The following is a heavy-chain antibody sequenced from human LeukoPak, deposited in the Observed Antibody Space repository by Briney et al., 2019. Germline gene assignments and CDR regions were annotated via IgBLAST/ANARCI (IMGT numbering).Heavy chain of an antibody. CDR2: ISAYNGNT. J-gene: IGHJ4*02. V-gene: IGHV1-18*01. Sequence: ASVKVSCKASGYTFTSYGISWVRQAPGQGLEWMGWISAYNGNTNYAQKLQGRVTVTTDTSTSTAYMELRSLRSDDTAVYYCARAARYYYDSSGYHYWGQGTLVTVSS. CDR1: GYTFTSYG. CDR3: ARAARYYYDSSGYHY. D-gene: IGHD3-22*01.